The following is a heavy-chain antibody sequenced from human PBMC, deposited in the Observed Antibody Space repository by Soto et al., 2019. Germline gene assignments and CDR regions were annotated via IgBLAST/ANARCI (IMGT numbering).Heavy chain of an antibody. J-gene: IGHJ4*02. CDR3: AREAGAH. CDR1: GYTFTGYY. Sequence: ASVKVSCKASGYTFTGYYIHWVRQAPGQGLVWMXWINHNCGGTNYAQKFQGWVTMTRDMSISTAYMELSRLRTDDTAVYYCAREAGAHWGQGTLVTVSS. V-gene: IGHV1-2*04. D-gene: IGHD6-19*01. CDR2: INHNCGGT.